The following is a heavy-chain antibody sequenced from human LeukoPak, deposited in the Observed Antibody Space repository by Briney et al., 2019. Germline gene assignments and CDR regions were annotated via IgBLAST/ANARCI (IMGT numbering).Heavy chain of an antibody. CDR2: LYSDDNA. J-gene: IGHJ4*02. V-gene: IGHV3-66*02. CDR1: GFSISSGY. CDR3: ARDPWQGSTTLH. D-gene: IGHD1-26*01. Sequence: PGGSLRLSCVASGFSISSGYMTWARQAPGKALEWVSLLYSDDNAYYPDSVKGRFTISRDNSKSTLHLQMDTLRTEDTAMYYCARDPWQGSTTLHWGQGIMVTVSS.